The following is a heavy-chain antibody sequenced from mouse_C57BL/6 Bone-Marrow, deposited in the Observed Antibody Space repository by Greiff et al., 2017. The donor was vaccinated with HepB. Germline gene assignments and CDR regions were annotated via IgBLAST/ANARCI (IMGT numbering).Heavy chain of an antibody. CDR1: GYTFTEYT. CDR2: FYPGSGSI. CDR3: ARHEDAYYSNPGWFAY. D-gene: IGHD2-5*01. V-gene: IGHV1-62-2*01. J-gene: IGHJ3*01. Sequence: QVQLQQSGAELVKPGASVKLSCKASGYTFTEYTIHWVKQRSGQGLEWIGWFYPGSGSIKYNEKFKDKATLTEVKSSSTVYMELSRLTSEDSAVYFCARHEDAYYSNPGWFAYWGQGTLVTVSA.